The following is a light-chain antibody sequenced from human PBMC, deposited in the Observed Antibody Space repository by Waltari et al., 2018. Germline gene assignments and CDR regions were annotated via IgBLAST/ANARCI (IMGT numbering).Light chain of an antibody. CDR3: QQYNNWPQWT. J-gene: IGKJ1*01. V-gene: IGKV3-15*01. CDR1: QSVSSN. Sequence: EIVMTQSPATLSVSPGERATLSCRASQSVSSNLAWYQQKPGHAPRLLIYGASTRATGIPARFSGSGSGTDFTLTISSLQSEDFAVYYCQQYNNWPQWTFGQGTKVEIK. CDR2: GAS.